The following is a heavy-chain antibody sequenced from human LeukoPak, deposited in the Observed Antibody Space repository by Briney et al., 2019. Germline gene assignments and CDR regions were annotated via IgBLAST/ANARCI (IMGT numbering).Heavy chain of an antibody. CDR2: ISSSSSYI. J-gene: IGHJ5*02. CDR3: ARGSPSGIDP. CDR1: GFTFSSYS. Sequence: GGSLRLSCAASGFTFSSYSTNWVRQAPGKGLEWVSSISSSSSYIYYADSVKGRFTISRDNAKNSLYLQMNSLRAEDTAVYYCARGSPSGIDPWGQGTLVTVSS. V-gene: IGHV3-21*01. D-gene: IGHD2-15*01.